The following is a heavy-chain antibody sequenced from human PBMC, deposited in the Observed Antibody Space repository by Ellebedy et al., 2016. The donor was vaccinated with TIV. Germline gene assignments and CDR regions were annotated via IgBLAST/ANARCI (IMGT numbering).Heavy chain of an antibody. D-gene: IGHD2-21*02. Sequence: MPSETLSLTCSVSGGSVSSTRYYWAWIRQPPGKGLEYIGSVYYSGSPYYNQSFKSRVTLSADTSKNQFSLNPRTVTAADTAVYYCARTDPWQPIDDWGQGILVSVSS. V-gene: IGHV4-39*01. CDR1: GGSVSSTRYY. J-gene: IGHJ4*02. CDR3: ARTDPWQPIDD. CDR2: VYYSGSP.